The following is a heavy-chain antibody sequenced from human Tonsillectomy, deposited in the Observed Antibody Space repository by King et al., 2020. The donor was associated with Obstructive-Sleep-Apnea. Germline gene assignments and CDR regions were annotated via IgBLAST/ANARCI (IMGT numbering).Heavy chain of an antibody. J-gene: IGHJ4*02. V-gene: IGHV1-2*02. CDR2: INPNSGGT. CDR1: GYTFTDYH. CDR3: ATVAVSTATYYFDY. Sequence: QLVQSGTEVKKPGASVKVSCKASGYTFTDYHLHWVRQAPGQGLEWMGWINPNSGGTNYAQNFQGRVTMTRDTSNNTAYMELSRLRSDDTAVYYCATVAVSTATYYFDYWGQGTLVTVSS. D-gene: IGHD4-17*01.